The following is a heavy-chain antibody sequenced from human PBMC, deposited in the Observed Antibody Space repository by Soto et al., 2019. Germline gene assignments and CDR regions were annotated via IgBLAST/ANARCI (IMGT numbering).Heavy chain of an antibody. CDR3: ARDIVVVPAARGNYYYYYGMDV. CDR2: IYYSGST. Sequence: SETLSLTCTVSGGSISSSSYYWGWIRQPPGKGLEWIGSIYYSGSTYYNPSLKSRVTISVDTSKNQFSLKLSSVTAADTAVYYCARDIVVVPAARGNYYYYYGMDVWGQGTTVTVSS. D-gene: IGHD2-2*01. J-gene: IGHJ6*02. V-gene: IGHV4-39*02. CDR1: GGSISSSSYY.